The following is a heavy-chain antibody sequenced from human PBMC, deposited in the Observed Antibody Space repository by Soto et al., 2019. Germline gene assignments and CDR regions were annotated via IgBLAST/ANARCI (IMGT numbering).Heavy chain of an antibody. V-gene: IGHV1-69*13. CDR3: ARDPSTINKLIGVWFDP. D-gene: IGHD4-4*01. CDR1: GDTFGRFT. Sequence: SVKVSCKASGDTFGRFTINWVRQAPGQGLEWMGGIKPISDITNYAQRFQGRVTFTADASTSTVYLELSSLGSEDTAMYYCARDPSTINKLIGVWFDPWGQGTLVTVSS. CDR2: IKPISDIT. J-gene: IGHJ5*02.